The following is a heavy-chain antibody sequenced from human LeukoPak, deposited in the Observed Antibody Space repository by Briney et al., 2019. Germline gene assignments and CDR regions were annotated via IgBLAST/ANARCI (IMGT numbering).Heavy chain of an antibody. CDR3: VRGAGGTQYCQN. CDR1: CFTFHNNY. CDR2: IYVIDGA. J-gene: IGHJ1*01. Sequence: GGSLRLSCAASCFTFHNNYMNWVRQAPGKGLEWVSQIYVIDGAYYPDSVKGGFTISRDVSKSALYLQMTSLRVDNTALYYCVRGAGGTQYCQNWGEGTLVTVSS. V-gene: IGHV3-53*01. D-gene: IGHD1-1*01.